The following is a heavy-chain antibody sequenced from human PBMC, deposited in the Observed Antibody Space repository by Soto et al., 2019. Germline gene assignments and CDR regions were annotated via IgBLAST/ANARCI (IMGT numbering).Heavy chain of an antibody. J-gene: IGHJ4*02. CDR1: GGSISGSY. D-gene: IGHD6-19*01. CDR3: ARSVAVPGAHIDY. CDR2: VYYTGST. V-gene: IGHV4-59*01. Sequence: TLSLTCSVSGGSISGSYWSWIRQSPGKGLEWLGYVYYTGSTNYSPSLRSRVSISVDTSKNEFSLRLSSVTAADTAVYFCARSVAVPGAHIDYWGQGTQVTVSS.